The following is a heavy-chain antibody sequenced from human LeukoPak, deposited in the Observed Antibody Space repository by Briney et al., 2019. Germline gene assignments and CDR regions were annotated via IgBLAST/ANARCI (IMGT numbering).Heavy chain of an antibody. CDR1: GGSISSGSYY. CDR3: ARSTTVAGYY. J-gene: IGHJ4*02. D-gene: IGHD6-19*01. Sequence: SETLSLTCTVSGGSISSGSYYWSWIRQPAGKGLAWIGRIYTSGSTNYNPSLKSRVTMSVDTSKNQFSLKLCLVSAADTAVYYCARSTTVAGYYWGQGTLVTVSS. CDR2: IYTSGST. V-gene: IGHV4-61*02.